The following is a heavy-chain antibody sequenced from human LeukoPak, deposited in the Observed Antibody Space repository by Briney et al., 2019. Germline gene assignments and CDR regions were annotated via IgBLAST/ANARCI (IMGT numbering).Heavy chain of an antibody. D-gene: IGHD6-19*01. Sequence: PGGSLRLSCAASGFTFSNYGMSWVRQPPGKGLEWVSSISNGGSNTYYADSVKGRFTISRDNSKSTLYLQMNSLRVEDTSVYFCARDPPDSGWAFWSWGQGTLVTVSS. CDR3: ARDPPDSGWAFWS. V-gene: IGHV3-23*01. J-gene: IGHJ4*02. CDR2: ISNGGSNT. CDR1: GFTFSNYG.